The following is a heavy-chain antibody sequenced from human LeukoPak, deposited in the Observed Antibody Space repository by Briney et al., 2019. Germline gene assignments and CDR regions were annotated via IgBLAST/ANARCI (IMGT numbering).Heavy chain of an antibody. Sequence: ASVKVSCKVSGYTLTELSMHWVRQAPGKGLEWMGGFDPEDGETIYAQKFQGRVTMTEDTSTDTAYMELSSLRSEDTAVYYCATAAMVSPRSLYSYYVMDVWGQGTTVTVSS. CDR2: FDPEDGET. J-gene: IGHJ6*02. V-gene: IGHV1-24*01. CDR1: GYTLTELS. CDR3: ATAAMVSPRSLYSYYVMDV. D-gene: IGHD5-18*01.